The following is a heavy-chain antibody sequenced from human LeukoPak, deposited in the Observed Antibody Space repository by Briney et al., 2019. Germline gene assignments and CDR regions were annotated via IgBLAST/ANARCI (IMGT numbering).Heavy chain of an antibody. Sequence: GASVKVSCMASGYTFITYGISWVRQAPGQGLEWMGWISAYNGNTNYAQKLQGRVTMTTDTSTSTAYMELRSLRSDDTAVYYCARDFQISRIHAFDIWGQGTMVTVSS. CDR2: ISAYNGNT. CDR3: ARDFQISRIHAFDI. D-gene: IGHD2-15*01. J-gene: IGHJ3*02. V-gene: IGHV1-18*01. CDR1: GYTFITYG.